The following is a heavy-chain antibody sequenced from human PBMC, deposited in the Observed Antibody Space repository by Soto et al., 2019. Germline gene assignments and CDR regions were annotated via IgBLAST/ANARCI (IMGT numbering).Heavy chain of an antibody. CDR1: GFTFSSYG. Sequence: LILSCAASGFTFSSYGMHWVRHAPGKGLEWVAVISYDGSNKYYADSVKGRFTISRDNSKNTLYLQMNSLRAEDTAVYYCAKDTAAYSSTAFDPWGQGTLVTVSS. D-gene: IGHD6-13*01. CDR3: AKDTAAYSSTAFDP. J-gene: IGHJ5*02. CDR2: ISYDGSNK. V-gene: IGHV3-30*18.